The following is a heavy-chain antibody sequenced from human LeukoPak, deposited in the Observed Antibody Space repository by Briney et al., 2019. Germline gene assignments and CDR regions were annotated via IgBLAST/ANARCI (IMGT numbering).Heavy chain of an antibody. D-gene: IGHD6-13*01. J-gene: IGHJ4*02. CDR1: GFTFSSYA. Sequence: QPGGSLRLSCAASGFTFSSYAMSWVRQAPGKGPEWVSTFSRSGPDTYYADSVKGRFTIFRDNSKNTLYLQMNSLRAEDTAVYYCAKGSLGSWYYFDYWGQGTLVTVSS. CDR2: FSRSGPDT. CDR3: AKGSLGSWYYFDY. V-gene: IGHV3-23*01.